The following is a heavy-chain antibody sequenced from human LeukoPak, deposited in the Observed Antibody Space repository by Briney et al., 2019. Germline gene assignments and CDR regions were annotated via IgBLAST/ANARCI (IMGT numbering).Heavy chain of an antibody. V-gene: IGHV3-23*01. CDR1: GFTFSSYA. J-gene: IGHJ4*02. Sequence: GGSLRLSCAASGFTFSSYAMSWVRQAPGKGLEWVSAISGSGGSTYYADSVKGRFTISRDNSKNTLYLQMNSLRAEDTAVYYCARGHHYYDSSGYPIDYWGQGTLVTVSS. D-gene: IGHD3-22*01. CDR3: ARGHHYYDSSGYPIDY. CDR2: ISGSGGST.